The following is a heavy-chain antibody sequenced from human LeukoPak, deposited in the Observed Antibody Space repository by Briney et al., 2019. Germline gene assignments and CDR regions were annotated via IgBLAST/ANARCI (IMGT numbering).Heavy chain of an antibody. CDR3: ARGAVATPRGFYYYIDV. D-gene: IGHD2-15*01. V-gene: IGHV4-34*01. Sequence: SETLSLTCAVDGGSFGGYYWSWIRQPPGKGLEWIGEINHSGSTNDNPSLNGRVTISVDTSKNQFSLKLKSVTAADTAVYYCARGAVATPRGFYYYIDVWGKGTTVTVSS. CDR2: INHSGST. J-gene: IGHJ6*03. CDR1: GGSFGGYY.